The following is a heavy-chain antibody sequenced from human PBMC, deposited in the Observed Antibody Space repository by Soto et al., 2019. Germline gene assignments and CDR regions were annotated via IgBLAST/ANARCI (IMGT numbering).Heavy chain of an antibody. V-gene: IGHV1-2*04. J-gene: IGHJ4*02. CDR3: ASCGNPNYFAY. CDR2: INPNSGVT. D-gene: IGHD1-26*01. Sequence: QGKLMQSGAEVKKPGASVKVSCKDSGYTFTGSYIHWVRQAPGQALEWMGWINPNSGVTNYAQKFQDWVTMTRDTSISTAYMELRRLRSDDTAVYYCASCGNPNYFAYWGQGTLIIIS. CDR1: GYTFTGSY.